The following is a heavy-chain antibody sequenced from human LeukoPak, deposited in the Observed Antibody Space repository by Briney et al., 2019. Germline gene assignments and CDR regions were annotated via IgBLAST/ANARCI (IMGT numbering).Heavy chain of an antibody. V-gene: IGHV1-18*01. CDR3: ARDPAGMLPPYYDYMDV. Sequence: GASVKVSCKASGYTFTSYGISWVRQAPGQGLEWMGWISAYNGNTNYAQKLQGRVTMTTDTSTSTAYMELRSLRSDDTAVYYCARDPAGMLPPYYDYMDVWGKGTTVTVSS. CDR1: GYTFTSYG. D-gene: IGHD2-15*01. CDR2: ISAYNGNT. J-gene: IGHJ6*03.